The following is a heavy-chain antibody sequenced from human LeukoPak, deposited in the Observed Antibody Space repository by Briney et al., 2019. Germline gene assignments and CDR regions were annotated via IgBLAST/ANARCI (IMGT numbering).Heavy chain of an antibody. CDR2: ISSSSSYI. D-gene: IGHD6-19*01. Sequence: GGSLRLSCAASGFTFSSYSMNWVRQAPGKGLEWVSSISSSSSYIYYADSATGRSTICRDNAKNSLYLKMNSLRAEDTAVYYCARNSGWASGYWGQGTLVTVSS. CDR3: ARNSGWASGY. CDR1: GFTFSSYS. J-gene: IGHJ4*02. V-gene: IGHV3-21*01.